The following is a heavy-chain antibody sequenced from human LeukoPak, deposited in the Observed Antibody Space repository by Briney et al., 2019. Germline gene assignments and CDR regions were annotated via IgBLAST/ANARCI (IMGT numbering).Heavy chain of an antibody. Sequence: SETLSLTCTVSGGSISSYYWSWIRQPAGRGLEWIGRIYTSGSTNYNPSLKSRVTISVDKSKNQFSLTLSSVTAADTAVYYCAKGGSSWPFDYWGQGTLVTVSS. D-gene: IGHD6-13*01. CDR3: AKGGSSWPFDY. J-gene: IGHJ4*02. V-gene: IGHV4-4*07. CDR1: GGSISSYY. CDR2: IYTSGST.